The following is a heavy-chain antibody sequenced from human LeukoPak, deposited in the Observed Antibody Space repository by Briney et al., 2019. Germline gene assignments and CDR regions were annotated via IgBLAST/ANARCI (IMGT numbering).Heavy chain of an antibody. CDR1: GGSFSSEA. CDR2: IIPIFGTA. V-gene: IGHV1-69*05. Sequence: ASVKVSCKAFGGSFSSEAISWVRQAPGQGREWMGGIIPIFGTANYAQKFQGRVTITTDESTSTAYTEVSSLRSEDTAVYYCGRKAGDCGANSCYSIDYWGQGTLVTVSS. D-gene: IGHD2-15*01. J-gene: IGHJ4*02. CDR3: GRKAGDCGANSCYSIDY.